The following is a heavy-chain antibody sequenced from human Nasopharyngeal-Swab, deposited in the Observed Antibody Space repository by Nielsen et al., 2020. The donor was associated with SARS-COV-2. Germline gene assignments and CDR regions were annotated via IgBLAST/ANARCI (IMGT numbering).Heavy chain of an antibody. J-gene: IGHJ4*02. D-gene: IGHD1-26*01. CDR3: AKDGAGVYYFDY. Sequence: IRKPPGKGLEWVANIKQDGSEKYYVDSVKGRFTISRDNAKNSLYLQMNSLRAEDTAVYYCAKDGAGVYYFDYWGQGTLVTVSS. V-gene: IGHV3-7*03. CDR2: IKQDGSEK.